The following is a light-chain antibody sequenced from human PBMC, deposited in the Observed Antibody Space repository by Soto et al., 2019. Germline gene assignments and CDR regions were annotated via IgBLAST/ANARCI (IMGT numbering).Light chain of an antibody. CDR1: QSMNNY. CDR2: AAS. V-gene: IGKV1-39*01. Sequence: DIQMNQSPSSLSASAGDRVTITCRASQSMNNYVNWYQQKPGKAPQLLIYAASSLQSGVPPRFSGRGSGTDFTLAISSLQPEDFATYYCQQSYSTPYTFGQGTKLEI. CDR3: QQSYSTPYT. J-gene: IGKJ2*01.